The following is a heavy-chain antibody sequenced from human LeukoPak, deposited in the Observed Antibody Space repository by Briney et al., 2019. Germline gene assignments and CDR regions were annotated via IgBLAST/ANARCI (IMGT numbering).Heavy chain of an antibody. V-gene: IGHV1-2*02. Sequence: ASVKVSCKASGYTFTGYYMHWVRQAPGQGLEWMGWINPNSGGTNYAQKFQGRVTMTRDTSISTAYMELSRLRSDDTAVYYCARVFGIAADNWFDPWGQGTLVTVFS. J-gene: IGHJ5*02. CDR2: INPNSGGT. CDR3: ARVFGIAADNWFDP. CDR1: GYTFTGYY. D-gene: IGHD6-13*01.